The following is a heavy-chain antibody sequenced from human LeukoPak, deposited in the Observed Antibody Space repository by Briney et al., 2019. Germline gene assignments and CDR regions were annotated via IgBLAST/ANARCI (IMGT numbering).Heavy chain of an antibody. J-gene: IGHJ5*02. Sequence: PSETLSLTCTASEGTISTFSRNWVRQAPGQGLKRIGYVNSNGGTYNNPSLKSRVTVSLDMSKNQFSLKLSSATAADTAVYYCARDAGGTWFDPWGQGILVTVSS. CDR3: ARDAGGTWFDP. CDR2: VNSNGGT. CDR1: EGTISTFS. V-gene: IGHV4-59*01.